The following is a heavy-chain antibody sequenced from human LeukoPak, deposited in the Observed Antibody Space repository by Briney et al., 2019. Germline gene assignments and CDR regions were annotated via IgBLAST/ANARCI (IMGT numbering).Heavy chain of an antibody. CDR3: ARDMTITGADDY. V-gene: IGHV3-48*04. J-gene: IGHJ4*02. CDR1: GFILTNAW. Sequence: GGSLRLSCAASGFILTNAWMNWVRQAPGKGLEWVSYISGSGDIIYYADSVKGRFTISRDNAKNSLYLQMDSLRAEDTAIYYCARDMTITGADDYWGQGTLVTVSS. CDR2: ISGSGDII. D-gene: IGHD6-13*01.